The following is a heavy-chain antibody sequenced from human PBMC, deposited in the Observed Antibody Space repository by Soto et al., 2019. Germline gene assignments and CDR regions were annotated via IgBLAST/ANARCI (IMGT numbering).Heavy chain of an antibody. J-gene: IGHJ4*02. CDR2: ISGSGGST. CDR1: GFTFSSYA. CDR3: AKVLLGELSSFDY. V-gene: IGHV3-23*01. Sequence: GGSLRLSCAASGFTFSSYAITWVRQAPGKGLEWVSAISGSGGSTYYADSVKGRFTISRDNSKNTLYLQVNSLRAEDTAVYYCAKVLLGELSSFDYWGQGTLVTVSS. D-gene: IGHD3-16*02.